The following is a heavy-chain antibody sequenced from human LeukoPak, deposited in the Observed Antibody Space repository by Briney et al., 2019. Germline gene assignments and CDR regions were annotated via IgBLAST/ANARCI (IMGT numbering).Heavy chain of an antibody. D-gene: IGHD3-3*01. Sequence: PGGSLRLSCAASGFTFSSYGMHWVRQAPGKGLEWVAVIWYDGSNKYYADSVKGRFTISRDNSKNTLYLQMNSLRAEDTAVYYCARDPSYYDFWSGYFANCYYGMDVWGQGTTVTVSS. CDR2: IWYDGSNK. J-gene: IGHJ6*02. V-gene: IGHV3-33*01. CDR3: ARDPSYYDFWSGYFANCYYGMDV. CDR1: GFTFSSYG.